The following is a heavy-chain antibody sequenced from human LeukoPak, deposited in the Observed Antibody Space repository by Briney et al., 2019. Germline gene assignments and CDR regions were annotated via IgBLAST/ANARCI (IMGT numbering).Heavy chain of an antibody. CDR2: IWYDGSNK. J-gene: IGHJ4*02. Sequence: GSLRLSCAASGFTFSSYGMHWVRQAPGKGLEWVAVIWYDGSNKYYADSVKGRFTISRDNSKNTLYLQMNSLRAEDTAVYYCARGTAARALDYWGQGTLVTVSS. CDR3: ARGTAARALDY. D-gene: IGHD6-6*01. V-gene: IGHV3-33*01. CDR1: GFTFSSYG.